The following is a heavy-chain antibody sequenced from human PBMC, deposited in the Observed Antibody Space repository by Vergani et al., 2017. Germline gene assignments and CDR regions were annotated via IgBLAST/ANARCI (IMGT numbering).Heavy chain of an antibody. CDR3: AKARDPNCKGGNCYSYYYGLDL. CDR2: VSGSGGNT. J-gene: IGHJ6*02. D-gene: IGHD2-21*01. V-gene: IGHV3-23*01. CDR1: GFTFSSYA. Sequence: EVQLLESGGNLIQPGGSLRLSCGASGFTFSSYAMPWVRLAPGRGLQGVSAVSGSGGNTFYTDSVKGRFTISRDNSKDTLYLQMNSLRVEDTAIYYCAKARDPNCKGGNCYSYYYGLDLWGQGTTVTVSS.